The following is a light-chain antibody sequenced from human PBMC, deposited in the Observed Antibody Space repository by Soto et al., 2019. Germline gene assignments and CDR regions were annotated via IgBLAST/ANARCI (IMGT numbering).Light chain of an antibody. Sequence: DIQMTQSPASLSASVGDRVTITCRASQDIRNDLGWYQHKAGEAPKRLIHYAINLESGVPSRFSGSKSGTEFTLTISSLQPEDIATYFCLQHYGYPFTFGPGTKVDLK. CDR2: YAI. CDR1: QDIRND. J-gene: IGKJ3*01. CDR3: LQHYGYPFT. V-gene: IGKV1-17*01.